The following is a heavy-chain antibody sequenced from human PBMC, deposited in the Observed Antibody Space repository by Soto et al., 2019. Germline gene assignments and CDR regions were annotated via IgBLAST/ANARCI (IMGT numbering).Heavy chain of an antibody. CDR3: ARVNLECCSSTSSKGGMDV. J-gene: IGHJ6*02. CDR1: GFTFSSYG. Sequence: QVQLVESGGGVVQPGRSLRLSCAASGFTFSSYGMHWVRQAPGKGLEWVAVIWYDGSNKYYADSVKGRFTISRDNSKNTLYLQMNSLRAEDTAVYYCARVNLECCSSTSSKGGMDVWGQGTTVTVSS. D-gene: IGHD2-2*01. V-gene: IGHV3-33*01. CDR2: IWYDGSNK.